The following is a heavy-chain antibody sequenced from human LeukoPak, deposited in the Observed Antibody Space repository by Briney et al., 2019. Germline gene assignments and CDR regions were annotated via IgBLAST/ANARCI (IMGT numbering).Heavy chain of an antibody. CDR2: MSGSGYYT. CDR1: GFAFSNFA. Sequence: GGSLRLSCAASGFAFSNFAMSWVRQAPGKGLEWVSAMSGSGYYTYYVESVKGRITISRDNSKNTLYLHMNSLRADDTAVYYCAKMEGQRLYDYCMDVWGRGTTVTVSS. CDR3: AKMEGQRLYDYCMDV. J-gene: IGHJ6*03. D-gene: IGHD3-3*01. V-gene: IGHV3-23*01.